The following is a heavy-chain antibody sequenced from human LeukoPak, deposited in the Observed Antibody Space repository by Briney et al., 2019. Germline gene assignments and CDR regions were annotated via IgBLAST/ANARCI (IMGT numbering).Heavy chain of an antibody. D-gene: IGHD6-13*01. Sequence: PSETLSLTCTVSGGSISSSSYYWGWLRQPPGKGLEWIGNIYYSGSTYYNPSLESRLTISVDTSKNQFSLKLRSVTAADTAVYYCARSHSSSWYGGFDYWGQGILVTVSS. V-gene: IGHV4-30-4*08. CDR3: ARSHSSSWYGGFDY. CDR2: IYYSGST. J-gene: IGHJ4*02. CDR1: GGSISSSSYY.